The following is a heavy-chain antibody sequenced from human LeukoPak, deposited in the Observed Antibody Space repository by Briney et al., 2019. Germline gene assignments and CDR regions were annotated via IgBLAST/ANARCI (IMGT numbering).Heavy chain of an antibody. CDR2: INPNSGGT. Sequence: GPSVKVSCKASGYTFTGYYMHWERQAPGQGLEWMGWINPNSGGTNYAQKFQGRVTMTRDTSISTAYMELSRLRSDDTAVYYCARESYYDSSGTLNPWGQGTLVTVSS. D-gene: IGHD3-22*01. CDR1: GYTFTGYY. J-gene: IGHJ5*02. CDR3: ARESYYDSSGTLNP. V-gene: IGHV1-2*02.